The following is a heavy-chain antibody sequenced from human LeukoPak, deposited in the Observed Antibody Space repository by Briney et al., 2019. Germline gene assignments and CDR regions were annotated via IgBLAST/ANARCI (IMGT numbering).Heavy chain of an antibody. CDR2: IYTSGST. CDR1: GGSISSYY. J-gene: IGHJ4*02. Sequence: SETLSLTCTVSGGSISSYYWSWIRQPAGKGLEWIGRIYTSGSTNYNPSLKSRVAMSVDTSKNQFSLKLSSVTAADTAVYYCARDQSVGDFWSGYHNPYYFDYWGQGTLVTVSS. V-gene: IGHV4-4*07. D-gene: IGHD3-3*01. CDR3: ARDQSVGDFWSGYHNPYYFDY.